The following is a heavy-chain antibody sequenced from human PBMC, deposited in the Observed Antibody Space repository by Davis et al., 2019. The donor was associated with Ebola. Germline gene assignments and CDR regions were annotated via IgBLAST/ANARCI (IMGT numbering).Heavy chain of an antibody. CDR1: GYTFTSYA. V-gene: IGHV1-3*01. D-gene: IGHD6-13*01. CDR3: ARGISSWYTAFDI. J-gene: IGHJ3*02. Sequence: ASVKVSCKASGYTFTSYAIHWVRQAPGQRLEWMGWINGGTGNTKYSQKFQGRVTITRDTSASTAYMELSSLRSEDTAVYYCARGISSWYTAFDIWGQGTMVTVSS. CDR2: INGGTGNT.